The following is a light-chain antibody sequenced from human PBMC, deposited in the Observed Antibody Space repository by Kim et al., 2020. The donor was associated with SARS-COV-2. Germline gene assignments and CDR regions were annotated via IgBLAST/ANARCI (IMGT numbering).Light chain of an antibody. V-gene: IGKV3-20*01. CDR2: GAS. CDR3: QQYGSSPRD. J-gene: IGKJ2*01. Sequence: EIVLTQSPGTLSLSPGERATLSCRASQRVSSSYLAWYQQKPGQAPRLLIYGASSRATGIPDRFSGSGSGTDFTLTISRLEPEDFAVYYCQQYGSSPRDFGQGTKLEI. CDR1: QRVSSSY.